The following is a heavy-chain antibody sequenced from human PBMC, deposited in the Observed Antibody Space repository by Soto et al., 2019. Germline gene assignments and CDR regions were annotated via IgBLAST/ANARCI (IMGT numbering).Heavy chain of an antibody. CDR1: GFTFSNYA. CDR2: ISGSGDNT. CDR3: AKDPLTVTPYFDY. D-gene: IGHD4-17*01. Sequence: EVQVLESGGGLVQPGGSLRLSCAASGFTFSNYAMSWVRQAPGKGLEWVSTISGSGDNTDYVDSVKGQFTFSRDNSKNTQYLQMNTLRAEDTAVYYCAKDPLTVTPYFDYWGHRTLVTVSS. J-gene: IGHJ4*01. V-gene: IGHV3-23*01.